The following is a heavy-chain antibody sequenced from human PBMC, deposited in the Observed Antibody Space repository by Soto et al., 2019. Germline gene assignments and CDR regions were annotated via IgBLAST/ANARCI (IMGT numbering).Heavy chain of an antibody. V-gene: IGHV1-69*13. CDR3: ARAYCGGDCYSTPYYYGMDV. CDR1: GVTFSSYA. CDR2: IIPIFGTA. Sequence: GASVKVSCKASGVTFSSYAISWVRQAPGQGLEWMGGIIPIFGTANYAQKFQGRVTITADESTSTAYMELSSLRSEDTAVYYCARAYCGGDCYSTPYYYGMDVWGQGTTVTVSS. J-gene: IGHJ6*02. D-gene: IGHD2-21*02.